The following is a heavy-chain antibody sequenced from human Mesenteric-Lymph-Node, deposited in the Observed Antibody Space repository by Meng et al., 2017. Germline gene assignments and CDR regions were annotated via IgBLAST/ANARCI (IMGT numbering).Heavy chain of an antibody. CDR2: ISSSSSYI. V-gene: IGHV3-21*01. D-gene: IGHD3-16*02. J-gene: IGHJ4*02. CDR3: ARDRSFYFDY. CDR1: GFTFSSYS. Sequence: GESLKISCAASGFTFSSYSMNWVRQAPGKGLEWVSSISSSSSYIYYADSVKGRFTISRDNAKNSLYLQMNSLRAEGTAVYYCARDRSFYFDYWGQGTLVTVSS.